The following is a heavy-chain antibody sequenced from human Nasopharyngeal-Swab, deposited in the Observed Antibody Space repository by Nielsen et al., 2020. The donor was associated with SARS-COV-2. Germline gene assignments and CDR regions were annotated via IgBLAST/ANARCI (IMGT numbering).Heavy chain of an antibody. Sequence: SLKISCAASGFTFDDYAMHWVRQAPGKGLEWVSGISWNSGSIGYADSVKGRFTISRDNAKNSLYLQMNSLRAEDTAVYYCARNLAAAHQYYFDYWGQGTLVTVSS. V-gene: IGHV3-9*01. CDR3: ARNLAAAHQYYFDY. CDR2: ISWNSGSI. J-gene: IGHJ4*02. D-gene: IGHD6-13*01. CDR1: GFTFDDYA.